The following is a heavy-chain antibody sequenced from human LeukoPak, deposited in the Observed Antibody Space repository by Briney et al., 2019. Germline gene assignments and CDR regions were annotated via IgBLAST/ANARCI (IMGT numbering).Heavy chain of an antibody. D-gene: IGHD3-10*01. Sequence: ASVKVSCKASGYSFTSYGLTWVRQATGQGLEWMGWMNPNSGNTGYAQRFQGRVTMTRNTSINTAYMELSSLRSEDTALYYCARESGFYASGSRYWGQGTLVTVSS. J-gene: IGHJ4*02. CDR1: GYSFTSYG. CDR3: ARESGFYASGSRY. V-gene: IGHV1-8*01. CDR2: MNPNSGNT.